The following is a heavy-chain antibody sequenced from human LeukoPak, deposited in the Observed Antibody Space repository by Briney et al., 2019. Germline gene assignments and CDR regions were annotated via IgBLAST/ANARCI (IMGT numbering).Heavy chain of an antibody. V-gene: IGHV1-8*03. J-gene: IGHJ4*02. CDR1: GYTFTSYD. Sequence: GASVKVSCKASGYTFTSYDINWVRQATGQGLEWMGWMNPNSGNTGYAQKFQGRVTITRNTSISTAYMELSSLRSEDTAVYYCARGVHGYSYGPVWPSAYWGQGTLVTVSS. CDR2: MNPNSGNT. D-gene: IGHD5-18*01. CDR3: ARGVHGYSYGPVWPSAY.